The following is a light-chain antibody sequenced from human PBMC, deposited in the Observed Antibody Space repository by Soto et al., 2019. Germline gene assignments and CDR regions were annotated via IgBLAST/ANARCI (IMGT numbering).Light chain of an antibody. Sequence: QSALTQPASVSGSPGQSIAISCTGTSSDVGGYNYVSWYQQYPGKAPKLIIFDVTNRPSGVPDRFSGSKSGSTASLTISGLQADDEADYYCTSFAGSGTYVFGPGTKVTVL. CDR3: TSFAGSGTYV. J-gene: IGLJ1*01. CDR1: SSDVGGYNY. V-gene: IGLV2-14*01. CDR2: DVT.